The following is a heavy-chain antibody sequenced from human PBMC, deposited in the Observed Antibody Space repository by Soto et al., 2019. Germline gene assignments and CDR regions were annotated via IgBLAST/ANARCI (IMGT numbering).Heavy chain of an antibody. CDR2: MYNSGST. Sequence: SETLSLTCTVSGGSISSYYWTWIRQPPGKGLEWIGFMYNSGSTHYNPSLKSRVTISLDTSKNQFSLNLRSVTAADTAVYYCASMGYHYGSGSYPLDYWGQEPWSPSPQ. CDR1: GGSISSYY. V-gene: IGHV4-59*08. CDR3: ASMGYHYGSGSYPLDY. D-gene: IGHD3-10*01. J-gene: IGHJ4*01.